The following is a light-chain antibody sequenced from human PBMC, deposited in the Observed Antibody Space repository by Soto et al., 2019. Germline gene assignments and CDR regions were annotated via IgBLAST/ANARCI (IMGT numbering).Light chain of an antibody. V-gene: IGLV2-14*01. J-gene: IGLJ6*01. CDR1: SSAVGSYNY. Sequence: QSVLTQPASVSGSPGQSITISCTGTSSAVGSYNYVSWYQQHPGKAPKVMIYDVSNRPSGVSYRFSGSKSGNTASLTISGRQAEDEADYYCSSYTTSSTYVFGTGTQLTVL. CDR3: SSYTTSSTYV. CDR2: DVS.